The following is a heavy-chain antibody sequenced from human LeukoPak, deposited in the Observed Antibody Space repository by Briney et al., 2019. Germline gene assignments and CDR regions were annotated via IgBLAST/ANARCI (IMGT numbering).Heavy chain of an antibody. CDR3: TRASVAGSFDY. CDR1: GFTFGDCA. V-gene: IGHV3-49*03. D-gene: IGHD6-19*01. Sequence: GGSLRLSCTASGFTFGDCAMSWFGKAPGKGRGGVGFIRSKAYGGTTEYAASVKGRFTISRDDSKSIAYLQMNSLKTEDTAVYYCTRASVAGSFDYWGQGTLVTVSS. CDR2: IRSKAYGGTT. J-gene: IGHJ4*02.